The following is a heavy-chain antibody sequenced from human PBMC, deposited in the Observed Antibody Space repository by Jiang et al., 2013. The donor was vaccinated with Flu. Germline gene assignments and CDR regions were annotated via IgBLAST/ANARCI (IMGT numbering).Heavy chain of an antibody. CDR3: ARDVEWDIVVVPAAMESSVGWFDP. Sequence: GYTFTSYAMNWVRQALDKGLSGWDGSTPTLGTQRMPRASQDGFVFSLDTSVSTAYLQISSLKAEDTAVYYCARDVEWDIVVVPAAMESSVGWFDPWGQGTLVTVSS. V-gene: IGHV7-4-1*02. J-gene: IGHJ5*02. CDR1: GYTFTSYA. CDR2: STPTLGT. D-gene: IGHD2-2*01.